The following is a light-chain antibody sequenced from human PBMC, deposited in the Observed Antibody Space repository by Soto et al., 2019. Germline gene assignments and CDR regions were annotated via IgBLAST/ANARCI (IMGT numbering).Light chain of an antibody. CDR3: SSYTTISTLV. CDR2: DVA. J-gene: IGLJ2*01. Sequence: QSALTQPASVSGSPGQSITIPCTGTSIDIGAYDSVSWYQQHPGKAPKLMIYDVANRPSGVSDRFSGSKSGNTASLTISGLQAEDDADYYCSSYTTISTLVFGGGTKLTVL. CDR1: SIDIGAYDS. V-gene: IGLV2-14*03.